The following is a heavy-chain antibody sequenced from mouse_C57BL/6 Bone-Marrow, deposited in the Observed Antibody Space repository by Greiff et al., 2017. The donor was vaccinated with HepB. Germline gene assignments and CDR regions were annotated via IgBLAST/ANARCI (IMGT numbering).Heavy chain of an antibody. V-gene: IGHV5-16*01. CDR1: GFTFSDYY. Sequence: EVQVVESEGGLVQPGSSMKLSCTASGFTFSDYYMAWVRQVPEKGLEWVANINYDGSSTYYLDSLKSRFIISRDNAKNILYLQMSSLKSEDTATYYCAREGVSRGFAYWGQGTLVTVSA. CDR3: AREGVSRGFAY. J-gene: IGHJ3*01. D-gene: IGHD6-2*01. CDR2: INYDGSST.